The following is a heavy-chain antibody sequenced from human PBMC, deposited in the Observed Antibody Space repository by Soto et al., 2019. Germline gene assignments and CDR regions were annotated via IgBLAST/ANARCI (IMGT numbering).Heavy chain of an antibody. V-gene: IGHV3-7*01. CDR3: ARSLSAPRDAYSSSWYYFDN. Sequence: GESLKISCAASGFTFSSYWMSWVRQAPGKGLEWVANIKQDGSEKYYVDSVKSRFTISRDNANASLYLQMNSLRAEDRAVYSCARSLSAPRDAYSSSWYYFDNWGQGTLVTVSS. J-gene: IGHJ4*01. D-gene: IGHD6-13*01. CDR2: IKQDGSEK. CDR1: GFTFSSYW.